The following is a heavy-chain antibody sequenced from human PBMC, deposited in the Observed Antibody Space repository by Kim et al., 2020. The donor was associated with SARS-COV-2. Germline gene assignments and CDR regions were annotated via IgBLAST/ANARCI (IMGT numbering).Heavy chain of an antibody. V-gene: IGHV1-69*13. D-gene: IGHD5-18*01. CDR3: ARGGYSYGVYYYYGMDV. CDR1: GGTFSSYA. J-gene: IGHJ6*02. CDR2: IIPIFGTA. Sequence: SVKVSCKAPGGTFSSYAISWVRQAPGQGLEWMGGIIPIFGTANYAQKFQGRVTITADESTSTAYMELSSLRSEDTAVYYCARGGYSYGVYYYYGMDVWGQGTTVTVSS.